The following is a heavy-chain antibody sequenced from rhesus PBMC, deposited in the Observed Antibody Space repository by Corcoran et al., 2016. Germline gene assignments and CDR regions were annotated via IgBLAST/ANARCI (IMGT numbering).Heavy chain of an antibody. Sequence: QVQLQESGPGLVKPSETLSLTCAVSGGSVSSSNWWSWIRQPPGKGLEWIGYISGSSGSTYYNPSLKCRVTISTDTSKNQFSLRLSSVTAADTAVYYCAGGPANFDYWGQGVLVTVSS. CDR1: GGSVSSSNW. J-gene: IGHJ4*01. V-gene: IGHV4-65*01. CDR3: AGGPANFDY. CDR2: ISGSSGST.